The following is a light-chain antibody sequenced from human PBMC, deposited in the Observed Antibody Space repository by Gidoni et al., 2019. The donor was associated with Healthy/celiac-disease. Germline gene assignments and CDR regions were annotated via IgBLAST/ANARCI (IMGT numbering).Light chain of an antibody. Sequence: DIKMTKSPSSLSASVEDSVTITCRASQSISSSLNWYQQKPGKAPKLLIYAASSLQSGVPSRFSGSGSGTDFTLTISSLQPEDFATYYCQQSYSTPLTFGQXTRLEIK. CDR1: QSISSS. V-gene: IGKV1-39*01. J-gene: IGKJ5*01. CDR3: QQSYSTPLT. CDR2: AAS.